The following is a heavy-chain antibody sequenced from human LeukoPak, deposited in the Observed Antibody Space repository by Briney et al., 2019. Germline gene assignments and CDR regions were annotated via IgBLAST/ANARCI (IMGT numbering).Heavy chain of an antibody. CDR1: GVSISSSNYY. J-gene: IGHJ5*02. Sequence: SETLSLTCTVSGVSISSSNYYWGWVRQPPGKGLEWIGSVSYDDYTYYNPSLKSRVTISVDTSKNHLSLKLNSVTAADTAVYYCARHRGLTGYRVDTSCPTNWFDPWGQGTQVTVSS. CDR2: VSYDDYT. CDR3: ARHRGLTGYRVDTSCPTNWFDP. V-gene: IGHV4-39*01. D-gene: IGHD5/OR15-5a*01.